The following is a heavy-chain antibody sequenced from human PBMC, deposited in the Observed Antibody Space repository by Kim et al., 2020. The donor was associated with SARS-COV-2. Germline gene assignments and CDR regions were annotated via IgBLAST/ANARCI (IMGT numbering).Heavy chain of an antibody. CDR2: IWYDGSNK. CDR3: ARSGSIVPAAIWVDY. Sequence: GGSLRLSCAASGFTFSSYGMHWVRQAPGKGLEWVAVIWYDGSNKYYADSVKGRFTISRDNSKNTLYLQMNSLRAEDTAVYYCARSGSIVPAAIWVDYWGQGTLVTVSS. D-gene: IGHD2-2*02. V-gene: IGHV3-33*01. CDR1: GFTFSSYG. J-gene: IGHJ4*02.